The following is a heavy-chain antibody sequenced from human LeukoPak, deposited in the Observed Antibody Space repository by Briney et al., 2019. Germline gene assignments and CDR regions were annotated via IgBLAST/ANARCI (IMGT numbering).Heavy chain of an antibody. Sequence: GGSLRLSCAASGFTFSSYAMSWVRQAPGKGLEWVSAISGSGVSTYYADSVKGRFTISRDNSKNTLYLKMNSLRDEATAVYYCAKAPSTVTTLIGSYFDYWGQGTLVTVSS. CDR2: ISGSGVST. CDR1: GFTFSSYA. J-gene: IGHJ4*02. V-gene: IGHV3-23*01. D-gene: IGHD4-17*01. CDR3: AKAPSTVTTLIGSYFDY.